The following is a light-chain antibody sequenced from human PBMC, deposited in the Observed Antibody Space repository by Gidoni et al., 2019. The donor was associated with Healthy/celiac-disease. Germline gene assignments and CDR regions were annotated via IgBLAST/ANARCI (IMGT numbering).Light chain of an antibody. J-gene: IGLJ1*01. CDR3: QAFDSSTALYV. CDR1: KLGDKY. CDR2: QDS. Sequence: SYELTQPPSVSVSPGQTASITCSGYKLGDKYAVWYLQKPGPSPLLGIYQDSKRPSGISSRFSGSTSVNTATLTISGTQSMAEADYYFQAFDSSTALYVFGTVTKFTVL. V-gene: IGLV3-1*01.